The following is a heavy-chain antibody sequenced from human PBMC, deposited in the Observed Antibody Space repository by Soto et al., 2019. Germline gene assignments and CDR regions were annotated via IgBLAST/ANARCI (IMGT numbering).Heavy chain of an antibody. Sequence: ASVKVSCKASGYTFTNYAITWVRQAPGLGLEWMGWISVYNGNTNYAQKLQGRVTMTTDTSTSTAYMELRSLRSDDTAVYYCARGDNSGSYYPLAVDYWGQGTLVTVSS. CDR1: GYTFTNYA. V-gene: IGHV1-18*01. J-gene: IGHJ4*02. CDR2: ISVYNGNT. CDR3: ARGDNSGSYYPLAVDY. D-gene: IGHD3-10*01.